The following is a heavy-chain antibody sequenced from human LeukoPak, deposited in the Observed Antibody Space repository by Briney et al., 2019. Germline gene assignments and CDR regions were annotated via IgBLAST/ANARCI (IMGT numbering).Heavy chain of an antibody. Sequence: GESLKISCKHSEYSFPNYCIGWVRQMPGKGLEWMGIIYPGDSDTRYSPSFQGQVTISADKSISTAYLQWSSLKASDTAMYYCARGYSSSWTTLYYFDYWGQGTLVTVSS. J-gene: IGHJ4*02. CDR1: EYSFPNYC. D-gene: IGHD6-13*01. CDR3: ARGYSSSWTTLYYFDY. V-gene: IGHV5-51*01. CDR2: IYPGDSDT.